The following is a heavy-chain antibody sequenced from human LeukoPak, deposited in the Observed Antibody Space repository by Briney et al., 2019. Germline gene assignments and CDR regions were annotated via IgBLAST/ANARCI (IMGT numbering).Heavy chain of an antibody. CDR1: GFTSSSYA. Sequence: GGSLRLSCAASGFTSSSYAMSWVRQAPGKGLEWVSSITGSGAKTYYADSVKGRFTISRDDSKRILYLQMNSLRAEGTAVYYCAKGRGLFPSSNDYWGQGTLVTVSS. J-gene: IGHJ4*02. CDR2: ITGSGAKT. V-gene: IGHV3-23*01. CDR3: AKGRGLFPSSNDY. D-gene: IGHD3-10*01.